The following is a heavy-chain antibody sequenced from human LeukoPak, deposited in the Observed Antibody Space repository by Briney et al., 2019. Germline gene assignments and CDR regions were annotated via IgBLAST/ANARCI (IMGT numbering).Heavy chain of an antibody. CDR2: ISWNSGSI. Sequence: PGGSLRLSCAASGFTFDDYAMHWVRQAPGKGLEWVSGISWNSGSIGYADSVKGRFTISRDNAKNSLYLQMNSLRAEDTAVYYCARGVTTVYYYYYYGMDVWGQGTTVTVSS. D-gene: IGHD4-17*01. V-gene: IGHV3-9*01. CDR3: ARGVTTVYYYYYYGMDV. J-gene: IGHJ6*02. CDR1: GFTFDDYA.